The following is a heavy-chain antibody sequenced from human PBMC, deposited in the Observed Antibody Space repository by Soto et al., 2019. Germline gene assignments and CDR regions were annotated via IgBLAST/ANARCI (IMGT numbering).Heavy chain of an antibody. CDR1: GYTFTSYA. V-gene: IGHV1-3*01. Sequence: QVQLVQSGAEVKKPGASVKVSCKASGYTFTSYAMHWVRQAPGQRLEWMGWINAGNGNTKYSQKFQGRVTITRDTPXRXAXXELSSLRSEDTAVYYCASSYYGSGNPKDYYYGMDVWGQGTTVTVSS. D-gene: IGHD3-10*01. J-gene: IGHJ6*02. CDR2: INAGNGNT. CDR3: ASSYYGSGNPKDYYYGMDV.